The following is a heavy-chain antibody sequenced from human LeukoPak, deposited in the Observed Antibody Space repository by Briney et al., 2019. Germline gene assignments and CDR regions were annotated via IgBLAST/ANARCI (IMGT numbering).Heavy chain of an antibody. V-gene: IGHV1-2*02. CDR1: GYTFTDYY. Sequence: ASVKVSCKASGYTFTDYYIHWVRQAPGQGLGWMGWINPNSGGTNFPQKFQGRVTMTRDTSITTAYMELSSLGSDDTAMYYCARDRGRISDYYGSGRSLQFYMDVWGRGTTVTVSS. D-gene: IGHD3-10*01. J-gene: IGHJ6*03. CDR3: ARDRGRISDYYGSGRSLQFYMDV. CDR2: INPNSGGT.